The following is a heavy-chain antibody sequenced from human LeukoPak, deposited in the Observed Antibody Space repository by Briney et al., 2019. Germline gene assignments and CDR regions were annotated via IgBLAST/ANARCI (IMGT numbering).Heavy chain of an antibody. CDR3: TRLLPSSHHFFDS. CDR1: GFTVSNDY. D-gene: IGHD6-6*01. J-gene: IGHJ4*02. V-gene: IGHV3-53*01. Sequence: GGSLRLSCAVSGFTVSNDYMSWVRQPPGKGLEWVSVIYGGGATYYVDSLRGRFTISRDNFENTLFLQTDNLRAEDTAVYYCTRLLPSSHHFFDSWGQGTLVAVSS. CDR2: IYGGGAT.